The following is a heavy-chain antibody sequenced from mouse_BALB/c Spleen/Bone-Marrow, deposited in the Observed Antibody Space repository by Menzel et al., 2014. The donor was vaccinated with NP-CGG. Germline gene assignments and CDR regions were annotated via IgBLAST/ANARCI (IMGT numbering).Heavy chain of an antibody. V-gene: IGHV1S135*01. Sequence: EVQLQQSGPELVKPGASVKVSCKASGYAFTNYNMYWVKQSHGKSLEWIGYIDLYNGGTSYNQKFKGKATLTVDKSSSTAYMHLDSLTSEDSAVYYCARLGDGYYDALDYWGQGTSVTVSS. CDR1: GYAFTNYN. D-gene: IGHD2-3*01. CDR3: ARLGDGYYDALDY. J-gene: IGHJ4*01. CDR2: IDLYNGGT.